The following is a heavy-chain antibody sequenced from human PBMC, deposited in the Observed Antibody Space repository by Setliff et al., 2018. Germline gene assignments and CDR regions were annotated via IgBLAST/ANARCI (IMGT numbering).Heavy chain of an antibody. CDR1: GFSFTDSW. CDR3: ARQKSTGSGNNWFDP. Sequence: PGESLKISCKGSGFSFTDSWIGWVRQMPGKGLEWMGLIYAGDSDTRYNPSFQGRVTMSADKSINTAYLQWSSLKASDTAIYYCARQKSTGSGNNWFDPWGQGTLVTVSS. J-gene: IGHJ5*02. V-gene: IGHV5-51*01. D-gene: IGHD3-10*01. CDR2: IYAGDSDT.